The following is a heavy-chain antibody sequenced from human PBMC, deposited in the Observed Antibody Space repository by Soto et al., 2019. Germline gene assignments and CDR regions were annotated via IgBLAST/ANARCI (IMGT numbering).Heavy chain of an antibody. CDR3: ARDRYDYWYFDL. D-gene: IGHD3-16*02. Sequence: SWIRQHPGKGLEWIGYIYYSGSTYYNPSLKSRVTISVDTSKNQFSLKLSSVTAADTAVYYCARDRYDYWYFDLWGRGTLVTVSS. CDR2: IYYSGST. V-gene: IGHV4-31*02. J-gene: IGHJ2*01.